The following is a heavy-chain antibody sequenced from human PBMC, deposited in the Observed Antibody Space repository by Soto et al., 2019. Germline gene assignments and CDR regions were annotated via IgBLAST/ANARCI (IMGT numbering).Heavy chain of an antibody. D-gene: IGHD5-12*01. CDR1: GGSISSGGYY. V-gene: IGHV4-31*03. J-gene: IGHJ2*01. CDR2: IYYSGST. CDR3: ARGRWLQSYWYFDL. Sequence: QVQLQESGPGLVKPSQTLSLTCTVSGGSISSGGYYWSWIRQHPGKGLEWIRYIYYSGSTYYNPSLKSRVTXXVXTSXNQFSLKLSSVTAADTAVYYCARGRWLQSYWYFDLWGRGTLVTVSS.